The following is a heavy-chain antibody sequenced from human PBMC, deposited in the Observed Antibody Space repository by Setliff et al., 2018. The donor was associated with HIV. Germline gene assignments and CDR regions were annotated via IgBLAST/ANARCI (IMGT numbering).Heavy chain of an antibody. CDR2: ILYDESHA. J-gene: IGHJ3*02. Sequence: LRLSCTASGFAFSSYSMHWVRQPPGRGLEWVAIILYDESHAYYADSVKGRFTISRDNSWNTLDLQMDNLRPDDTAIYYCARDWGVVWSFDMWGQGTMVTVSS. D-gene: IGHD3-16*01. CDR1: GFAFSSYS. CDR3: ARDWGVVWSFDM. V-gene: IGHV3-30*04.